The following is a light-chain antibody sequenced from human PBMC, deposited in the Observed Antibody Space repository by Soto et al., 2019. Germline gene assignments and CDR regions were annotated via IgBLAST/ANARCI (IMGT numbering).Light chain of an antibody. J-gene: IGKJ2*02. CDR2: KAS. CDR1: QSISSW. Sequence: DIQMTQSPSTLSAAVGDRVTITCRASQSISSWLAWYQQKPGKAPKLLIYKASSLESGVPSRFSGSGSGTEFTLTISSLQPDDFATYYCQQSSGTFGQGTKREIK. CDR3: QQSSGT. V-gene: IGKV1-5*03.